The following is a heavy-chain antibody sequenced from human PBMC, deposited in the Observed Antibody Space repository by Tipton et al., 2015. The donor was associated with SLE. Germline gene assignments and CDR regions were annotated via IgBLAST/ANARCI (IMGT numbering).Heavy chain of an antibody. CDR1: GFTFSSYA. CDR2: IYSGGST. Sequence: SLRLSCAASGFTFSSYAMSWVRQAPGKGLEWVSVIYSGGSTYYADSVKGRFTISRDNSKNTLYLQMNSLRAEDTAVYYCAKQGIAAQTDYWDQGTLVTVSS. D-gene: IGHD6-6*01. V-gene: IGHV3-23*03. CDR3: AKQGIAAQTDY. J-gene: IGHJ4*02.